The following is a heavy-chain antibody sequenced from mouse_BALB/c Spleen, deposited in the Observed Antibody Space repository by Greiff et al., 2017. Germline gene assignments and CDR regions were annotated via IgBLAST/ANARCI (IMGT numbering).Heavy chain of an antibody. V-gene: IGHV1-9*01. Sequence: VQLHQSGAELMKPGASVKISCKATGYTFSSYWIEWVKQRPGHGLEWIGEILPGSGSTNYNEKFKGKATFTADTSSNTAYMQLSSLTSEDSAVYYCARKEYAMDYWGQGTSVTVSS. CDR3: ARKEYAMDY. CDR2: ILPGSGST. J-gene: IGHJ4*01. CDR1: GYTFSSYW.